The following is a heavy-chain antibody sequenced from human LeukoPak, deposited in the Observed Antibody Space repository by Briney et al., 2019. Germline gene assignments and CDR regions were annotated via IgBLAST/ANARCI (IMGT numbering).Heavy chain of an antibody. Sequence: PGGSLRLSCAASGFTFSSYAMSWVRQAPGKGLEWVSAISGSGGSTYYADSVKGRFTISRDNSKNTLYLQMNSLRAEDTAVYYCAKGSPYGDYGLYYFDYWGQGTLVTVSS. CDR2: ISGSGGST. CDR1: GFTFSSYA. D-gene: IGHD4-17*01. V-gene: IGHV3-23*01. J-gene: IGHJ4*02. CDR3: AKGSPYGDYGLYYFDY.